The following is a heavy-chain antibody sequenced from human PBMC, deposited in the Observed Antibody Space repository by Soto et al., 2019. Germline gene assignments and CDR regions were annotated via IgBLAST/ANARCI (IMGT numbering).Heavy chain of an antibody. CDR3: AREVISNYYGMDV. D-gene: IGHD3-3*02. V-gene: IGHV1-46*01. Sequence: QVQLVQSGAEVKKPGASVKVSCKASGYTFTTYYLHWVRQAPGQGFEWVGVINTSGGSTTYAQKFQDRVTMTRDTSTSTVYMELTSLRSEDTAVYYCAREVISNYYGMDVWGQGATVIVSS. J-gene: IGHJ6*02. CDR1: GYTFTTYY. CDR2: INTSGGST.